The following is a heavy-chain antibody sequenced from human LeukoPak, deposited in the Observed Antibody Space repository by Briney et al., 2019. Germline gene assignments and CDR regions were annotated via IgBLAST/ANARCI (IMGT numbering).Heavy chain of an antibody. Sequence: GGSLRLSCAASGFTFSSYAMSWVRQAPGKGLEGVSAISGSGGSTYYADSVKGRFTISRDNSKNTLYLQMNSLRAEDTAVYYCAEEIYYYDSSGYYYGQLPFDYWGQGTLVTVSS. J-gene: IGHJ4*02. CDR2: ISGSGGST. D-gene: IGHD3-22*01. CDR3: AEEIYYYDSSGYYYGQLPFDY. CDR1: GFTFSSYA. V-gene: IGHV3-23*01.